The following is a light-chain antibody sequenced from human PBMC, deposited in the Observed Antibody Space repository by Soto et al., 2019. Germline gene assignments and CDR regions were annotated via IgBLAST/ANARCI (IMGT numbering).Light chain of an antibody. J-gene: IGKJ5*01. Sequence: EIVLTQSPATLSLSPGDRATLSCRASQNINNFLAWYHQKPGQPPRLLIYDASKRATGIPVRFSGSGSGTDFTLTISNLEPEDFALDYCQQRGTWPPTITFGQGTRLEIK. V-gene: IGKV3-11*01. CDR1: QNINNF. CDR3: QQRGTWPPTIT. CDR2: DAS.